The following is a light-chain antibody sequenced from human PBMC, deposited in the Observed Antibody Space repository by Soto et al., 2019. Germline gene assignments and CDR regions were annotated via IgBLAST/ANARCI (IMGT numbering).Light chain of an antibody. Sequence: EIAMTQSPGTLALSPGERATLSCRASQSVSSNYLAWYRQKPGQAPSLLIYGASRRATGIPARFSGSGSGTDFTLTISRLETDDFAVYYCQQYGSPPWTFGQGTKVEIK. CDR3: QQYGSPPWT. V-gene: IGKV3-20*01. CDR2: GAS. CDR1: QSVSSNY. J-gene: IGKJ1*01.